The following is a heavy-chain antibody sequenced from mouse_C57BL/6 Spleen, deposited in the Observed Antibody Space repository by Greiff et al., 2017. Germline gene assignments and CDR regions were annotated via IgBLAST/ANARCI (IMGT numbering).Heavy chain of an antibody. Sequence: ESGPGLVKPSQSLSLTCSVTGYSITSGYYWNWIRQFPGNKLEWMGYISYDGGNNYNPSLKNRISITRDTSKNQFFLKLNSVTTEDTATYDCASRWLLPSWFAYWGQGTLVTVSA. CDR2: ISYDGGN. V-gene: IGHV3-6*01. CDR1: GYSITSGYY. J-gene: IGHJ3*01. D-gene: IGHD2-3*01. CDR3: ASRWLLPSWFAY.